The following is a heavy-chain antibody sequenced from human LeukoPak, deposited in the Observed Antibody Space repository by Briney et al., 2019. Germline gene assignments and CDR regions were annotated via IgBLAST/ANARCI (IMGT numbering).Heavy chain of an antibody. J-gene: IGHJ6*02. CDR3: AGGGVSSWYSGYDYGMDV. Sequence: ASVKVSCKASGYTFTGYYMHWVRQAPGQGLEWMGWINPNSGGTNYAQKFQGWVTMTRDTSISTAYMELSRLRSDDTAGYYCAGGGVSSWYSGYDYGMDVWGQGPTLTVSS. D-gene: IGHD6-13*01. CDR2: INPNSGGT. CDR1: GYTFTGYY. V-gene: IGHV1-2*04.